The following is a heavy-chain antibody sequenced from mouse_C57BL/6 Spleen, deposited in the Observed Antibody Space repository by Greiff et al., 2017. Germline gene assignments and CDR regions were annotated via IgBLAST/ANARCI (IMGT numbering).Heavy chain of an antibody. Sequence: EVKLMESGEGLVKPGGSLKLSCAASGFTFSSYAMSWVRQTPEKRLEWVAYISSGGDYIYYADTVKGRFTISRDNARNTLYLQMSSLKSEDTAMYYCTRERSYDAWFAYWGQGTLVTVSA. CDR2: ISSGGDYI. V-gene: IGHV5-9-1*02. CDR3: TRERSYDAWFAY. D-gene: IGHD2-12*01. CDR1: GFTFSSYA. J-gene: IGHJ3*01.